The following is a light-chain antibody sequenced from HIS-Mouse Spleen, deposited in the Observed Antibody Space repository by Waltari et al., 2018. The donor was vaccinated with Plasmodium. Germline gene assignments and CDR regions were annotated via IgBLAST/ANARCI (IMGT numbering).Light chain of an antibody. CDR3: QQYYSYLLT. V-gene: IGKV1-8*01. J-gene: IGKJ4*01. Sequence: AIRMTQSPSSFSASTGDRVTITCRARQGISSYLAWYQQKPGKATKLLIYAASTLQSGVPSRFSGSGSGTDFTLTISCLQSEDFATYYCQQYYSYLLTFGGGTKVEIK. CDR2: AAS. CDR1: QGISSY.